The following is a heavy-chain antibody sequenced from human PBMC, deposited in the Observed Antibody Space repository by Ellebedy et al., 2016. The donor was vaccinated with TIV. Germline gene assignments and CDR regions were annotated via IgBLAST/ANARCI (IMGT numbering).Heavy chain of an antibody. CDR1: GFTFSSFA. V-gene: IGHV3-23*01. D-gene: IGHD3-22*01. J-gene: IGHJ5*02. CDR3: AKGSSSGFNYDRVGFQS. Sequence: GGSLRLSCAASGFTFSSFAMPWVRQAPGKGLEWLSVLHAGGDDTYSADSVKGRFTVTRDNSKNTLFLQMNGLRAEDTAVYYCAKGSSSGFNYDRVGFQSWGQGTLVTVSS. CDR2: LHAGGDDT.